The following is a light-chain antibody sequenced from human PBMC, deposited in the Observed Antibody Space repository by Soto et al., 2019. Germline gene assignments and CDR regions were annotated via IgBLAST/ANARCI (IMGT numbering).Light chain of an antibody. CDR3: QQYENLPT. CDR2: DAS. J-gene: IGKJ5*01. V-gene: IGKV1-33*01. Sequence: DSQRTQSPSSLSASVVDRFNVTFQASQNINNYLNWYQQKPGRAPXXLIYDASNLEAGVPSRFRGSGSGTDFTFTISRLQPEDIATYYCQQYENLPTFGQGTRLEIK. CDR1: QNINNY.